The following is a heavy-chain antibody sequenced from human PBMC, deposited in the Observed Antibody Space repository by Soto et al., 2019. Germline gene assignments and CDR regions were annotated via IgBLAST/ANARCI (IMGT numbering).Heavy chain of an antibody. V-gene: IGHV5-10-1*01. CDR3: ARQIYDSDTGPNFQYYFDS. CDR2: IDPSDSQT. J-gene: IGHJ4*02. D-gene: IGHD3-22*01. CDR1: GYSFSSYW. Sequence: PGESLRISGRRSGYSFSSYWITWVRQKPGKGLEWMGRIDPSDSQTYYSPSFRGHVTISVTKSITTVFLQWSSLRASDTAMYYCARQIYDSDTGPNFQYYFDSWGQGALVPVSS.